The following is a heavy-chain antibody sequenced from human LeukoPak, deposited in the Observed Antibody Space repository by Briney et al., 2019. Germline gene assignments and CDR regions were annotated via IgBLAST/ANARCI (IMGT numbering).Heavy chain of an antibody. Sequence: QPGGSLRLPCAASGFTFSDYYMSWIRQAPGKGLEWVSGINWNGGSTGYADSVKGRFTISRDNAKNSLYLQMNSLRAEDTALYYCARDNNLLTPGAFDIWGQGTMVTVSS. CDR3: ARDNNLLTPGAFDI. CDR2: INWNGGST. V-gene: IGHV3-20*04. CDR1: GFTFSDYY. D-gene: IGHD4-17*01. J-gene: IGHJ3*02.